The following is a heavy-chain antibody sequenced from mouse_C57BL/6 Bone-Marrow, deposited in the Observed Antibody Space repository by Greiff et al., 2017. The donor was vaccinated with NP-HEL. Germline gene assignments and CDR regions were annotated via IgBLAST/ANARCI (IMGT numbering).Heavy chain of an antibody. CDR3: ARSVYYDYDGDWYFDV. V-gene: IGHV14-3*01. Sequence: VQLQQSVAELVRPGASVKLSCTASGFNIKNTYMHWVKQRSEQGLEWIGRIDPANGNTKSAPKFQGKATIPADTSSNTAYLQLSSLTSEDTAIYYCARSVYYDYDGDWYFDVWGTGTTVTVSS. CDR1: GFNIKNTY. CDR2: IDPANGNT. D-gene: IGHD2-4*01. J-gene: IGHJ1*03.